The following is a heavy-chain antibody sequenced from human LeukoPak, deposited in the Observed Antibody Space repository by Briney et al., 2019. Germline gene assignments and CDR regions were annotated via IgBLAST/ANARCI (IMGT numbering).Heavy chain of an antibody. Sequence: PSETLSLTCTVSGGSISSYYWSWIRQPPGKGLEWIGYIYYSGSTSYNPSLKSRVTISVDTSKNQFSLKLSSVTAADTAVYYCARDILVPAASSYYYYGMDVWGQGTTVTVSS. D-gene: IGHD2-2*01. CDR3: ARDILVPAASSYYYYGMDV. CDR2: IYYSGST. CDR1: GGSISSYY. J-gene: IGHJ6*02. V-gene: IGHV4-59*01.